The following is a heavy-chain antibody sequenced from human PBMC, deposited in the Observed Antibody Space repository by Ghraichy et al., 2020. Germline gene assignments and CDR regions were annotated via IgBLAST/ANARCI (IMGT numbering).Heavy chain of an antibody. J-gene: IGHJ6*02. CDR2: IYYSGST. V-gene: IGHV4-59*08. CDR1: GGSISTYY. D-gene: IGHD1-26*01. CDR3: ARNSGSYSPYYYGLDV. Sequence: SETLSLTCTVSGGSISTYYWSWIRQPPGKGLEWIGYIYYSGSTNYNPSLKSRVTISVDTSKNQFSLKLSFVTAADTAVYYCARNSGSYSPYYYGLDVWGQGTTVTVPS.